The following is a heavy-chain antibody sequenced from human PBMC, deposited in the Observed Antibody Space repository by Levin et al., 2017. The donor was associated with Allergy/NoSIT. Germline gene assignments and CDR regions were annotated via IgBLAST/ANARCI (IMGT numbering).Heavy chain of an antibody. D-gene: IGHD3-10*01. CDR1: GFTFSSYG. CDR3: AIVGGAGFGELHPFLFDY. J-gene: IGHJ4*02. Sequence: PGGSLRLSCAASGFTFSSYGMHWVRQAPGKGLEWVAVISYDGSNKYYADSVKGRFTISRDNSKNTLYLQMNSLRAEDTAVYYCAIVGGAGFGELHPFLFDYWGQGTLVTVSS. V-gene: IGHV3-30*03. CDR2: ISYDGSNK.